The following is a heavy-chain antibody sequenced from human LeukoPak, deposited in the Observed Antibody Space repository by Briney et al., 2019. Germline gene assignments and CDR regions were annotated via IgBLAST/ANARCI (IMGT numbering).Heavy chain of an antibody. D-gene: IGHD2-21*02. CDR3: AREIVVVTAISRDYYFDY. J-gene: IGHJ4*02. CDR2: IYYSGST. V-gene: IGHV4-31*03. Sequence: PSETLSLTCTVSRGSISSCGYYWSWIRQHPGKGLEWIGYIYYSGSTYYNPSLKSRVTISVDTSKNQFSLKLSSVTAADTAVYYCAREIVVVTAISRDYYFDYWGQGTLVTVSS. CDR1: RGSISSCGYY.